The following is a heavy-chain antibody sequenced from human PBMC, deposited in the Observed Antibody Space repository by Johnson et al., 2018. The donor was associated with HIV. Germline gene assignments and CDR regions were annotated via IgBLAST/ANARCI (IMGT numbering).Heavy chain of an antibody. CDR3: AKPPSMGADAFDI. J-gene: IGHJ3*02. CDR2: ISYDGSNK. D-gene: IGHD3-16*01. Sequence: QVQLVESGGGVVQPGRSLRLSCAASGCTFSSYAMHWVRQAPGKGLEWVAVISYDGSNKYDADAVKGRFTISRDNSKNTLYLQMNSLRAEDTGVYYCAKPPSMGADAFDIWGQGTMVTVSS. CDR1: GCTFSSYA. V-gene: IGHV3-30*14.